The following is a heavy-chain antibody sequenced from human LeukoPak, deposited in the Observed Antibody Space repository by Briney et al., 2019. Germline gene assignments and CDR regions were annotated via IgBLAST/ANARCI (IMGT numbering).Heavy chain of an antibody. CDR2: IKQDGSEK. J-gene: IGHJ5*02. V-gene: IGHV3-7*01. CDR1: GFTFSSYW. Sequence: PGGSLRLSCAASGFTFSSYWMSWVRQAPGKGLEWVANIKQDGSEKYYVDSVKGRFTISRDNAKNSLYLQMNSLRAEDTAVYYCAREDPIIWFGGTWNWFDPWGQGTLVTVSS. D-gene: IGHD3-10*01. CDR3: AREDPIIWFGGTWNWFDP.